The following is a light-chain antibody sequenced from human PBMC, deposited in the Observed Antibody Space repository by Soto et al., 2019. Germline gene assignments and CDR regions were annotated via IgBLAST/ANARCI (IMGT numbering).Light chain of an antibody. V-gene: IGKV3-20*01. CDR3: QQYGSSPST. J-gene: IGKJ5*01. Sequence: EIVLTQSPGTLSLSPGERATLPCRASHSVSSTYLAWYQQNRGQAPRLLIYGASSRATGIPDRFSGSGSGTDFTLTISRLEPEDFAVYYCQQYGSSPSTFGQGTRLEIK. CDR2: GAS. CDR1: HSVSSTY.